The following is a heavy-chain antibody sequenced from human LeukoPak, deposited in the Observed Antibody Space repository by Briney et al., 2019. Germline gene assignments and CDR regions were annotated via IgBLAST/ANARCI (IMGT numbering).Heavy chain of an antibody. Sequence: PSQTLSLTCTVSGGSISSGDYYWSWIRQPPGKGLEWIGYIYYSGSTYYNPSLKSRVTISVDTSKNQFSLKLSSVTAADTAVYYCARHKGLRSGAFDIWGQGTMVTVSS. CDR1: GGSISSGDYY. CDR2: IYYSGST. CDR3: ARHKGLRSGAFDI. J-gene: IGHJ3*02. V-gene: IGHV4-30-4*01. D-gene: IGHD3/OR15-3a*01.